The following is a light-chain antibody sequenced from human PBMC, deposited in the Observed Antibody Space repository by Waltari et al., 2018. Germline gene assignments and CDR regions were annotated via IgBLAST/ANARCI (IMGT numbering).Light chain of an antibody. V-gene: IGLV1-47*01. J-gene: IGLJ3*02. CDR3: AAWDDSLSGWV. CDR2: RSD. Sequence: QSVLTQPPSASGAPGQRVTISCSGSSSTIGTNYIYWYQQLPATAPKLLSYRSDQRPSGVPDRFSGSKSGTSASLAISGLRSEDEADYYCAAWDDSLSGWVFGGGTKLTVL. CDR1: SSTIGTNY.